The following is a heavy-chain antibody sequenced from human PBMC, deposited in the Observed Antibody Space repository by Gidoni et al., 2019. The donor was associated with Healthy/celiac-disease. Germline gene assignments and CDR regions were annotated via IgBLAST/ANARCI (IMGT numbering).Heavy chain of an antibody. Sequence: QVQLQQWGAGLLKPSETLSLTCAVYGGSFSGYYWSWIRQPPGKGLEWIGEINHSGSTNYNPSLKSRVTISVDTSKNQFSLKLSSVTAADTAVYYCATLMTTVTSNKFDYWGQGTLVTVSS. V-gene: IGHV4-34*01. CDR1: GGSFSGYY. J-gene: IGHJ4*02. D-gene: IGHD4-17*01. CDR2: INHSGST. CDR3: ATLMTTVTSNKFDY.